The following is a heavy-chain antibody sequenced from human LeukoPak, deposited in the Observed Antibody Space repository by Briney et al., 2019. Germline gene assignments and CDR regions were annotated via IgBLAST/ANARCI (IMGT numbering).Heavy chain of an antibody. CDR1: RYSFTSYF. Sequence: AGVNVSCVPSRYSFTSYFLHWVRQPPAQGGEWVGIINHSGGSTNYAQKPQGTVTMTSDTSPSTVYMELSSLRSAESAVYCCAGLVSTIDGIDIWGQGTMVTVSS. CDR2: INHSGGST. CDR3: AGLVSTIDGIDI. J-gene: IGHJ3*02. V-gene: IGHV1-46*01. D-gene: IGHD5/OR15-5a*01.